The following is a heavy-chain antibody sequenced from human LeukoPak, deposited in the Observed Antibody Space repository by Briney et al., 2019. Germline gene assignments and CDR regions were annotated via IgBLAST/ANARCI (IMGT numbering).Heavy chain of an antibody. CDR3: ATSSGWKSNIDY. CDR2: INPNSGGT. Sequence: ASVKVSCKASGYTFTGYSIYWVRQAPGQGLEWMGWINPNSGGTNYAQKFQGRVTMTRDTSISTAYMELSRLRSDDTAVFYCATSSGWKSNIDYWGQGTLVTVSS. J-gene: IGHJ4*02. D-gene: IGHD6-19*01. V-gene: IGHV1-2*02. CDR1: GYTFTGYS.